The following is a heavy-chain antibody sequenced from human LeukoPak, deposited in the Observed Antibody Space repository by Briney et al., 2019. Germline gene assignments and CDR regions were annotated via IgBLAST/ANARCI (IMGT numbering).Heavy chain of an antibody. Sequence: PGGSLRLSCAASGFTFSSYWMSWVRQAPGKGLEWVANIKQDGSEKYYVDSVKGRFTISRDNAKNSLYLQMNSLRAEDTAVYYCARVGGSYDILTGYSPTYWYFDLWGRGTLVTVSS. J-gene: IGHJ2*01. CDR2: IKQDGSEK. D-gene: IGHD3-9*01. CDR3: ARVGGSYDILTGYSPTYWYFDL. V-gene: IGHV3-7*01. CDR1: GFTFSSYW.